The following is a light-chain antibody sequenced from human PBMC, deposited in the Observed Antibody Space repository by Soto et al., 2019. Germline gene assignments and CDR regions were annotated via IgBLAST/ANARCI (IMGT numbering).Light chain of an antibody. Sequence: EVMLTQSPGTLSLSPGERATLSCRASQSVSSNYLAWYQQKSGQAPRLLIYGASNRATGIPDRFSGSGSGKHFTLTIRRLEPEDFAVYYCQQYDTSPRTFGQGTKVQF. CDR1: QSVSSNY. J-gene: IGKJ1*01. CDR2: GAS. CDR3: QQYDTSPRT. V-gene: IGKV3-20*01.